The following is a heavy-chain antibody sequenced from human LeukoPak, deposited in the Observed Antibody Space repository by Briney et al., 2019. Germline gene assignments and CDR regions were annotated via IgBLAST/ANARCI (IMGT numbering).Heavy chain of an antibody. CDR2: IYSSGST. V-gene: IGHV4-4*09. CDR1: GGSISGYY. Sequence: SETLSLTCSVSGGSISGYYWSWIRQPPGQTLEWIGYIYSSGSTNYDPSLQSRVTMSVDTSMNQFSLRLSSVAAADTAVYYCARFTYTTRPSDVWGKGTTVTVSS. CDR3: ARFTYTTRPSDV. D-gene: IGHD3-16*01. J-gene: IGHJ6*04.